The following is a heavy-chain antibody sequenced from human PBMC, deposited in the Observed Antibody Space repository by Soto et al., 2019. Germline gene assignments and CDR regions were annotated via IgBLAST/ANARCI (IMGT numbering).Heavy chain of an antibody. CDR3: ARSGDNYNLLDY. V-gene: IGHV3-11*06. D-gene: IGHD1-1*01. Sequence: SLRLSCTASGFTFSNYYMSWIRQAPGKGLEWVSYNSNSGTYKRYADSVKDRFSISRDNAKNSLYLQISNLRGEDTATYYCARSGDNYNLLDYWGQGTPVTVSS. CDR2: NSNSGTYK. J-gene: IGHJ4*02. CDR1: GFTFSNYY.